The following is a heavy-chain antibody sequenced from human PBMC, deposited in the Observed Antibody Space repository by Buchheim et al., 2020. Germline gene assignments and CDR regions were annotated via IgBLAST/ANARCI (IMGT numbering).Heavy chain of an antibody. CDR2: ISDSGVTT. CDR3: AEAIRASDY. D-gene: IGHD3-10*01. V-gene: IGHV3-23*01. CDR1: GFTFSSYA. J-gene: IGHJ4*02. Sequence: EVQLLESGGGLVQPGGSLRLSCAASGFTFSSYAMSWVRQVPGKGLEWVSSISDSGVTTSFADSVKGRFTISRDNSKNTLYLPMNSLRAEDTAVYYCAEAIRASDYWGQGTL.